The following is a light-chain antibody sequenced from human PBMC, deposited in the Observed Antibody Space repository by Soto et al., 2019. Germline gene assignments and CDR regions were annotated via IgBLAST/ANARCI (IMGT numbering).Light chain of an antibody. J-gene: IGKJ3*01. Sequence: EIVMTQSPATLSVSPGERATLSCRASQSVSSDLAWYQQKPGQAPRLLISGASTRATGIPARFSGSGSRTEFTLTISSLQSEDFAVYFCQQYNDWPFTFGPGTKVDIK. CDR3: QQYNDWPFT. CDR1: QSVSSD. CDR2: GAS. V-gene: IGKV3-15*01.